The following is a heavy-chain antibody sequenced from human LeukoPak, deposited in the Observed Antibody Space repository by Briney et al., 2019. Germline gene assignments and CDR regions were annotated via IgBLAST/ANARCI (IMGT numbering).Heavy chain of an antibody. CDR2: IYYSGST. Sequence: SETLSLTCTVSGGFISSSSYYWGWIRQPPGKGLEWIGSIYYSGSTYYNPSLKSRVTISVDTSKNQFSLKLSSVTAADTAVYYCARMAGGDYLLNLQYYFDYWGQGTLVTVSS. CDR1: GGFISSSSYY. J-gene: IGHJ4*02. CDR3: ARMAGGDYLLNLQYYFDY. D-gene: IGHD4-4*01. V-gene: IGHV4-39*01.